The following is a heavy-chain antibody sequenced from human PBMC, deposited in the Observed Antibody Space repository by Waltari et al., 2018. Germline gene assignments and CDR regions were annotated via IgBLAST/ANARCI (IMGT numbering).Heavy chain of an antibody. Sequence: QVELQQWGAGLLRPSETLSLTCSVSGGAFDSYYWTWISQAPGRGLEWLGEVNPTGSTNYNPSLKSRLSLSVETSRNQVSLKMTSVTGADTAVYFCARGHPRFDYEKSDYYAYWFDPWGQGTQVTVSS. J-gene: IGHJ5*02. D-gene: IGHD3-22*01. CDR2: VNPTGST. V-gene: IGHV4-34*01. CDR3: ARGHPRFDYEKSDYYAYWFDP. CDR1: GGAFDSYY.